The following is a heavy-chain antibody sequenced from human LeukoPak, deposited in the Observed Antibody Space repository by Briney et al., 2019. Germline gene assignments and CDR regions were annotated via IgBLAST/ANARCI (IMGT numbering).Heavy chain of an antibody. CDR1: GGSISSYY. CDR3: ASGAVAGGWYFDL. Sequence: SETLSLTCTVSGGSISSYYWSWIRQPPGKGLEWIGYTYYSGSTNYNTSLKSRVTISVDTSKNQFSLKLSSVTAADTAVYYCASGAVAGGWYFDLWGRGTLVTVSS. CDR2: TYYSGST. J-gene: IGHJ2*01. V-gene: IGHV4-59*01. D-gene: IGHD6-19*01.